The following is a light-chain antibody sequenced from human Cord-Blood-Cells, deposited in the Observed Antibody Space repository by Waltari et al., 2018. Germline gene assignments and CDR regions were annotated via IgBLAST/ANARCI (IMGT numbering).Light chain of an antibody. Sequence: SYELTQPPSASVSLGPLAGTTCPGEALPTKSAYWYQQKPGQFPVLVIYKDSERPSGIPGRFSGSSSGTIVTLTIGGVQAEDEADYCCLSADSSGTWVFGGGTKLTVL. CDR1: ALPTKS. J-gene: IGLJ3*02. V-gene: IGLV3-16*01. CDR3: LSADSSGTWV. CDR2: KDS.